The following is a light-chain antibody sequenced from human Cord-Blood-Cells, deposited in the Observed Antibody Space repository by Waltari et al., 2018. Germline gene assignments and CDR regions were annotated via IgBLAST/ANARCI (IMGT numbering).Light chain of an antibody. J-gene: IGKJ1*01. V-gene: IGKV3-20*01. CDR1: QSINSSY. Sequence: IVLTQSPGTLSLSPGERATHSCRASQSINSSYLAWYQQKQGQAPRPLIYGASSRATGSPDSCSGSGSWTDFTLTISRLEPADYAVYYCQQYGSSPPWTFGQGTKVEIK. CDR3: QQYGSSPPWT. CDR2: GAS.